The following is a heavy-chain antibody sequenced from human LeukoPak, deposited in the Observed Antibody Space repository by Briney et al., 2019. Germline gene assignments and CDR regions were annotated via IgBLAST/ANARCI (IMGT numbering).Heavy chain of an antibody. D-gene: IGHD2-15*01. J-gene: IGHJ5*02. CDR3: ARDRATRYCSGGSCYLS. Sequence: ASVKVSCKASGYTFTSYAMHWVRQAPGQRLEWMGWINAGNGNTKYSQKFQGRVTITRDTSASTAYMELSSLRSDDTAVYYCARDRATRYCSGGSCYLSWGQGTLVTVSS. CDR1: GYTFTSYA. CDR2: INAGNGNT. V-gene: IGHV1-3*01.